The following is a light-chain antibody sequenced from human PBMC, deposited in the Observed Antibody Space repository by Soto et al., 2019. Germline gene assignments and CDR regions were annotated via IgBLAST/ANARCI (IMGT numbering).Light chain of an antibody. CDR2: DAS. J-gene: IGKJ5*01. V-gene: IGKV1-33*01. CDR1: PNINNY. Sequence: IPMTQSPSSMSASXGDRVTISCQPSPNINNYLNRYQQITGXAPKAXIYDASNLEAGVTSRFRGSGCGTDFIFTISRLQPEDIATYYCQQYENLPTFGQGTRLEIK. CDR3: QQYENLPT.